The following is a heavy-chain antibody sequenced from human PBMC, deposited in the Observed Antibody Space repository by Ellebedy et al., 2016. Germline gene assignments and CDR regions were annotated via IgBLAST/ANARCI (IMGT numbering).Heavy chain of an antibody. Sequence: GESLKISCAVSGFTFRSYGMHWVRQAPGKGLEWVAFVWYDGSDKYYADSVKGRFTISRDNSKNTLFLQMNSLRAEDTAVYYCARDYYDNSAYGGLYHWGQGTLVTVSS. D-gene: IGHD3-22*01. CDR3: ARDYYDNSAYGGLYH. J-gene: IGHJ5*02. CDR2: VWYDGSDK. V-gene: IGHV3-33*01. CDR1: GFTFRSYG.